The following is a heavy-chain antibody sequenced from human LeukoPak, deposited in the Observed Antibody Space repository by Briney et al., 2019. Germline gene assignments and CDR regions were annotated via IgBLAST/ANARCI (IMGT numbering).Heavy chain of an antibody. V-gene: IGHV3-21*01. D-gene: IGHD2-2*01. CDR1: GFTFSSYS. CDR3: ARGYAVPAANRRFGGY. J-gene: IGHJ4*02. CDR2: ISSSDSHT. Sequence: GGSLRLSCAASGFTFSSYSMNWVRQAPGKGLEWVSSISSSDSHTDYADSVKGRFTISRDSAKNTLYLQMNSLRVEDTAVYYCARGYAVPAANRRFGGYWGQGTLVTVSS.